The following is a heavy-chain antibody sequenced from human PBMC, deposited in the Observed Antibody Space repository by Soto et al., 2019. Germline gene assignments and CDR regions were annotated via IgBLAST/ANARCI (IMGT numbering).Heavy chain of an antibody. CDR3: ARTGANVGLDV. CDR2: INSGGNPI. V-gene: IGHV3-48*02. CDR1: EFTFGAYA. Sequence: GGSQIHWCKVAEFTFGAYAVRWVRQAPGKGLEWVSYINSGGNPIYYADSVKGRFTISRDDAKNSLYLQMNSLRDEDTAVYYCARTGANVGLDVWGQGTTVSVSS. D-gene: IGHD1-7*01. J-gene: IGHJ6*02.